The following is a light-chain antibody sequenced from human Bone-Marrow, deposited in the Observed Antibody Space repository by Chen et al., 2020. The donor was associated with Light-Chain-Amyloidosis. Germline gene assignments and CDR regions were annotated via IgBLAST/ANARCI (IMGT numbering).Light chain of an antibody. CDR1: KTNIGADND. Sequence: QSVLTQPPSVSGAPGQRVTISCTGSKTNIGADNDVYWYQQVPGTAPKLLIYGHSHRPSGVPDRFSGSKSGTSAFLAITGLQAEDEAEYYCQSYDSSLSGYVVFGGGTKLTVL. CDR3: QSYDSSLSGYVV. J-gene: IGLJ2*01. CDR2: GHS. V-gene: IGLV1-40*01.